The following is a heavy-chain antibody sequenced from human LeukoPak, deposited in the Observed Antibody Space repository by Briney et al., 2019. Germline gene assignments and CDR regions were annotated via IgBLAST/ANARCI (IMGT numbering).Heavy chain of an antibody. D-gene: IGHD6-13*01. Sequence: SETLSLTCAVYGGSFSGYYWSWIRQPPGKGLEWIGEINHSGSTNYNPSLKSRVTISVDTSKNQFSLKLSSVTAADTAVYYCARGCYSSSWYTCPPFDYWGQGTLVTVSS. V-gene: IGHV4-34*01. J-gene: IGHJ4*02. CDR1: GGSFSGYY. CDR2: INHSGST. CDR3: ARGCYSSSWYTCPPFDY.